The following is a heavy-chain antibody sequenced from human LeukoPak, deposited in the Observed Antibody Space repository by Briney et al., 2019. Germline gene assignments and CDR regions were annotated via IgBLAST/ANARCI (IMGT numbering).Heavy chain of an antibody. J-gene: IGHJ4*02. CDR2: IYYSGST. V-gene: IGHV4-59*08. CDR1: GGSISNYF. CDR3: ARHLVTTFDY. D-gene: IGHD4-17*01. Sequence: SETLSLTCTVSGGSISNYFWSWIRQPPGKGLEWIGYIYYSGSTNYNPSLKSRVTISVDTSKNQFSLKLSSVTAADTAVYYCARHLVTTFDYWGQGTLVTVSS.